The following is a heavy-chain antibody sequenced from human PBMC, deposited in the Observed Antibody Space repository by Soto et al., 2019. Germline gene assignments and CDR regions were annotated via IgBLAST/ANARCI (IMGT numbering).Heavy chain of an antibody. V-gene: IGHV3-9*01. D-gene: IGHD2-2*01. J-gene: IGHJ3*01. Sequence: EMQLVESGGGLVQPGRSLRLSCAASGMTFDNFAMHWVRHAPGKGLEWVSGISWNSANIDYVDSVKGRFTISRDNAKNSLYLHMNSLRPEDTAFYYCVKGGYCTSPSCALAGLGTFDVLGQGTAFTVSS. CDR2: ISWNSANI. CDR1: GMTFDNFA. CDR3: VKGGYCTSPSCALAGLGTFDV.